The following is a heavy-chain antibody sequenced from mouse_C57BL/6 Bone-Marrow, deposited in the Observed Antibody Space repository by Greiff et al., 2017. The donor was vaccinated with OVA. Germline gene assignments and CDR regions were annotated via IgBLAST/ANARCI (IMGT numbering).Heavy chain of an antibody. J-gene: IGHJ4*01. CDR2: ISSGGSYT. CDR3: ARKRAMDY. CDR1: GFTFSSYG. V-gene: IGHV5-6*01. Sequence: EVMLVESGGDLVKPGGSLKLSCAASGFTFSSYGMSWVRQTPDKRLEWVATISSGGSYTYYPDSVKGRFTISRDNAKNTPYLQMSSLKSEDTAMYYCARKRAMDYWGQGTSVTVSS.